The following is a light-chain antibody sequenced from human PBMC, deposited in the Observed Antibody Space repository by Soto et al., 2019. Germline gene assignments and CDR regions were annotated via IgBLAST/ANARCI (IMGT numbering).Light chain of an antibody. V-gene: IGKV3-15*01. CDR1: QSVSSN. J-gene: IGKJ5*01. Sequence: VVVYLSLATVSLSPRERATLSCRASQSVSSNLAWFQQKPGQAPRLLIYGASTRATGIPARITGSGSGTEFTLTISSLQSEDFTVYYCQQRSNWGITFGQGTRLEIK. CDR3: QQRSNWGIT. CDR2: GAS.